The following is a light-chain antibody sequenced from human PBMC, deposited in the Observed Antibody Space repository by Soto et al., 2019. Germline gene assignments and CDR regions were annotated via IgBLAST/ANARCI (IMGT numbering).Light chain of an antibody. J-gene: IGKJ1*01. Sequence: DVQMTQSPSTLSASVGDRVTMTFRASEFISDWLAWYQQKPGQAPQVLIYDATSLDVGAPSRFSGSGSGTEFTLTINGLQPEDFATYFCQEYKSYSTFGPGTKVDI. V-gene: IGKV1-5*01. CDR2: DAT. CDR1: EFISDW. CDR3: QEYKSYST.